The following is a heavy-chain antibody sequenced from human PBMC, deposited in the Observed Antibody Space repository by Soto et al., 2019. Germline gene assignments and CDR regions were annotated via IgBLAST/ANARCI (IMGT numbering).Heavy chain of an antibody. CDR1: GGSISGSSYY. D-gene: IGHD3-10*01. J-gene: IGHJ4*02. CDR2: FYYSGST. V-gene: IGHV4-39*01. Sequence: ASEPRSVTCSVAGGSISGSSYYWSRNRQPTGKGLEWIGSFYYSGSTYYYTSLKSRVTRSGDTSENQISLKLSSVTAADTAVYYCARQVVDGTLTGAGSFDYWGQGTLVTVSS. CDR3: ARQVVDGTLTGAGSFDY.